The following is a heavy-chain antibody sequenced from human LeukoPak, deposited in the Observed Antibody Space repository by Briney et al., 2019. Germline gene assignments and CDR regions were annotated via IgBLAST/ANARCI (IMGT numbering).Heavy chain of an antibody. V-gene: IGHV6-1*01. J-gene: IGHJ6*02. CDR3: ARAATDYSSGWYRLLGMDV. D-gene: IGHD6-19*01. Sequence: SQTLSLTCAISGDSVSSNSAAWNWIRQSPSRGLEWLGRTYYRSKWYNDYAVSVKSRITINPDTSKNQFSLQLNSVTPEDTAVYYCARAATDYSSGWYRLLGMDVWGQGTTVTVSS. CDR1: GDSVSSNSAA. CDR2: TYYRSKWYN.